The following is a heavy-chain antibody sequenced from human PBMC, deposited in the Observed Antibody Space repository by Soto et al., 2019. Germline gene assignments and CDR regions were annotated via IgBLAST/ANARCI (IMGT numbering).Heavy chain of an antibody. CDR1: GGSISSYH. Sequence: SETLSLTCTVSGGSISSYHWSWIRQSAGKGLEWIGRIYTNGNTHYNPSLKSRVTVSIDTSKNQFFLTVNSVTAADSAVYYCARESGDNWDYEAYWGQGTPVTVSS. CDR2: IYTNGNT. CDR3: ARESGDNWDYEAY. D-gene: IGHD1-7*01. V-gene: IGHV4-4*07. J-gene: IGHJ4*02.